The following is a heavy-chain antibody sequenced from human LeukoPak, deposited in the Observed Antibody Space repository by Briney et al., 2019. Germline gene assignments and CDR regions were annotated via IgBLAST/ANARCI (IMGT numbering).Heavy chain of an antibody. Sequence: PSETLSLTCTVSGSSISSYYWSWIRQPPGKGLEWIGFIHYSGSTNYNPSLKSRVTISLDTSKNQFSLRLSSVTAADTAVYYCARSIFGATINPYDLDYWGQGTLVTVSS. CDR2: IHYSGST. V-gene: IGHV4-59*08. D-gene: IGHD5-12*01. CDR3: ARSIFGATINPYDLDY. J-gene: IGHJ4*02. CDR1: GSSISSYY.